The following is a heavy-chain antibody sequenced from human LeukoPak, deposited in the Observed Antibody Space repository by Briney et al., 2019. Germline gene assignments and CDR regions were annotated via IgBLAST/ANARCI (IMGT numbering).Heavy chain of an antibody. D-gene: IGHD1-1*01. CDR2: IFSDDST. J-gene: IGHJ4*02. CDR3: ARTGRWSYFDS. Sequence: GGSLRLSCAASGFTVSSNYMTWVRQAPGKGLEWVSLIFSDDSTFYADSVKGRFTISRDNSKNTLYLQMNSLRAEDMAVYFCARTGRWSYFDSWGQGTLVTVSS. CDR1: GFTVSSNY. V-gene: IGHV3-53*01.